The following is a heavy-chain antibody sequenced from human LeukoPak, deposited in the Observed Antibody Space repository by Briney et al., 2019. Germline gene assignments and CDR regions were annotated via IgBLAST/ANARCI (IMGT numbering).Heavy chain of an antibody. CDR3: ASCLSYYYDSSGHQVRDAFDI. J-gene: IGHJ3*02. CDR2: INHSGRT. V-gene: IGHV4-34*01. D-gene: IGHD3-22*01. CDR1: GGSFSGYY. Sequence: SETLSLTCAVYGGSFSGYYWTWIRQPPGKGLEWIGEINHSGRTNYNPSLKSRLTISVDTSKNQFSLKLSSVTAADTAVYYCASCLSYYYDSSGHQVRDAFDIWGQGTMVTVSS.